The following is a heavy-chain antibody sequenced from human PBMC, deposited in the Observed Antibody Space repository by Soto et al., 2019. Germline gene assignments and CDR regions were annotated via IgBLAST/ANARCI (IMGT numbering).Heavy chain of an antibody. CDR2: ISAYNGNT. Sequence: ASVKVSCKASGYTFTSYGISWVRQAPGQGLEWMGWISAYNGNTNYAQKLQGRVTMTTDTSTSTAYMELRSLRSDDTAVYYCARCPPSWELRETISGGCYFDYWGQGTLVTVSS. CDR1: GYTFTSYG. D-gene: IGHD1-26*01. V-gene: IGHV1-18*01. J-gene: IGHJ4*02. CDR3: ARCPPSWELRETISGGCYFDY.